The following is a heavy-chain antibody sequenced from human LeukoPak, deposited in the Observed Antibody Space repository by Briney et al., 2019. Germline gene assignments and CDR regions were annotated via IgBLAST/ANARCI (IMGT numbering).Heavy chain of an antibody. V-gene: IGHV4-59*01. D-gene: IGHD1-26*01. CDR3: ARGVAGSGSTPKY. Sequence: SETLSPTCTVSGGSISSYYWIWIRQPPGKGLEWIGFIYYNGNTNYNPSLKSRVTISEDSSKSQSSLKLTSVTAADTAVYYCARGVAGSGSTPKYWGQGTLVTVSS. J-gene: IGHJ4*02. CDR1: GGSISSYY. CDR2: IYYNGNT.